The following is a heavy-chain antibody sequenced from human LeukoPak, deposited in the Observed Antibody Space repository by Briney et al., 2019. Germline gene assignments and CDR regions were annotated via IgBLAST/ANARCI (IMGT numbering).Heavy chain of an antibody. Sequence: GGSLRLSCAASGFSFSSYWMRWVRQAPGKGLAWVSNKKQEGSGKYYMDSVKGRFTISRDNAKNSLYLQMNSLRAEDTAVYYCARDSSGYFPPFFGYWGQGTLVTVSS. CDR1: GFSFSSYW. D-gene: IGHD3-22*01. J-gene: IGHJ4*02. V-gene: IGHV3-7*01. CDR3: ARDSSGYFPPFFGY. CDR2: KKQEGSGK.